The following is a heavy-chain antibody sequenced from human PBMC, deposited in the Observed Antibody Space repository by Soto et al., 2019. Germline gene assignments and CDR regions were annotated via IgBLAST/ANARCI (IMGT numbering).Heavy chain of an antibody. CDR3: ATRRVEMDTADAFDI. CDR2: ISGSGGST. J-gene: IGHJ3*02. V-gene: IGHV3-23*01. CDR1: GFTFSSYA. D-gene: IGHD5-18*01. Sequence: GGSLRLSCAASGFTFSSYAMSWVRQAPGKGLEWVSAISGSGGSTYYADSVKGRFTISRDNSKNTLYLQMNSLRAEDTAVYYCATRRVEMDTADAFDIWGQGTMVTVSS.